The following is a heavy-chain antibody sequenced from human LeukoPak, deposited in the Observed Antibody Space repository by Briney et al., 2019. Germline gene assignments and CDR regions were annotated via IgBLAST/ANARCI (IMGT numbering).Heavy chain of an antibody. D-gene: IGHD2-15*01. CDR3: ATPPLVVAATPYAFDI. Sequence: GGSLRLSCAASGFTFSSYEMNWVRQVPGKGLEWVSYISSSGSTIYYADSVKGRFTISRDNAKNSLYLQMNSLRAEDTAVYYCATPPLVVAATPYAFDIWGQGTMVTVSS. J-gene: IGHJ3*02. V-gene: IGHV3-48*03. CDR1: GFTFSSYE. CDR2: ISSSGSTI.